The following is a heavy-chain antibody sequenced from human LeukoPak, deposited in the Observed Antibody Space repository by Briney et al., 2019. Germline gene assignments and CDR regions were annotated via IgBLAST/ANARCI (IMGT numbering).Heavy chain of an antibody. D-gene: IGHD1-26*01. J-gene: IGHJ4*02. Sequence: GGSLRLSCAASGFTFSSYSMNWVRQAPGKGLEWVSSISSSSSYIYYADSVKGRFTISRDNSKNTLFLQMNSLRAEDTAVYYCAKTGSSRFDYWGQGTLVTVSS. V-gene: IGHV3-21*04. CDR3: AKTGSSRFDY. CDR1: GFTFSSYS. CDR2: ISSSSSYI.